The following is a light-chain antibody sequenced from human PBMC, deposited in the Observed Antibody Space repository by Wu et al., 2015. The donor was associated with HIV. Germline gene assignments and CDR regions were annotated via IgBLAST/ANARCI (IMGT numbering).Light chain of an antibody. CDR2: GAS. CDR1: QSVRSQ. Sequence: EIVMTQSPATLSVSPGERATLSCRASQSVRSQLAWYQQKPGQAPRLLIYGASTRATGVPARFSGGGFGTEFTLTISSMQSEDFAIHFCQQYNNWPPTFGPGTKVDIK. CDR3: QQYNNWPPT. V-gene: IGKV3-15*01. J-gene: IGKJ3*01.